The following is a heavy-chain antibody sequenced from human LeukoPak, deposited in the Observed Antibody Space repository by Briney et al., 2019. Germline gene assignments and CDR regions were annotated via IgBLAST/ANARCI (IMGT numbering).Heavy chain of an antibody. CDR2: ISTYNGNT. J-gene: IGHJ5*02. V-gene: IGHV1-18*01. D-gene: IGHD2-2*01. CDR3: AGDLGYCSSISCQRNWFDP. CDR1: GYTFTNNG. Sequence: ASVKVSCKASGYTFTNNGISWVRQAPGQGLEWMGWISTYNGNTNYAQKLQDRVTMTTDTSTSTAYMELRSLRSDDTAVYYCAGDLGYCSSISCQRNWFDPWGQGTLVTVSS.